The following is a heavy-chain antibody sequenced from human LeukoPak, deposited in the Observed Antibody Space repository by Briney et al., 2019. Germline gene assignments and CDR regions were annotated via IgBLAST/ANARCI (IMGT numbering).Heavy chain of an antibody. D-gene: IGHD6-6*01. CDR1: GYTFTGYY. CDR3: ARDPGRRNRRVYMDV. J-gene: IGHJ6*03. CDR2: INPSSGGT. V-gene: IGHV1-2*02. Sequence: ASVKVSCKASGYTFTGYYMHWVRQAPGQGLEWMGWINPSSGGTNYAQKFQGRVTMTRDTSISTAYMELSRLRSDDTAVYYCARDPGRRNRRVYMDVWGKGTTVTVSS.